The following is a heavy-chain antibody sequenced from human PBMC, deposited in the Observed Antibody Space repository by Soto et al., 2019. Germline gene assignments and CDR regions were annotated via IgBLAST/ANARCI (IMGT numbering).Heavy chain of an antibody. Sequence: PGGSLRLSCAASGFTFSNYAMNWVRQAPGKGLEWVSSINLSGDRTYYADSVKGRFTVSRDNSKNALYLQLGSLRVEDTAIYYCVAGRYCGGGDCYTHTYWGQGTLVTVSS. CDR3: VAGRYCGGGDCYTHTY. CDR2: INLSGDRT. J-gene: IGHJ4*02. CDR1: GFTFSNYA. V-gene: IGHV3-23*01. D-gene: IGHD2-21*01.